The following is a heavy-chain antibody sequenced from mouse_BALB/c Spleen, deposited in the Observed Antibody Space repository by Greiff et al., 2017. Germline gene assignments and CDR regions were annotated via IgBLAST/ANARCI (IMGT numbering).Heavy chain of an antibody. Sequence: QLQQSGAELVRPGTSVKVSCKASGYAFTNYLIEWVKQRPGQGLEWIGVINPGSGGTNYNEKFKGKATLTADKSSSTAYMQLSSLTSDDSAVYFCARRGGDAMDYWGQGTSVTVSS. CDR1: GYAFTNYL. V-gene: IGHV1-54*01. CDR2: INPGSGGT. CDR3: ARRGGDAMDY. J-gene: IGHJ4*01.